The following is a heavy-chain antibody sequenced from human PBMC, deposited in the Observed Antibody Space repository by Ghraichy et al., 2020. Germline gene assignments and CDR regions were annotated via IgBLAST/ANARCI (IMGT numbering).Heavy chain of an antibody. D-gene: IGHD6-13*01. CDR3: ARDRGVSGQQLPLY. V-gene: IGHV1-2*06. Sequence: ASVKVSCKASGYTFTGYYMHWVRQAPGQGLEWMGRINPNSGGTNYAQKFQGRVTMTRDTSISTAYMELSRLRSDDTAVYYCARDRGVSGQQLPLYWGQGTLVTVSS. CDR1: GYTFTGYY. J-gene: IGHJ4*02. CDR2: INPNSGGT.